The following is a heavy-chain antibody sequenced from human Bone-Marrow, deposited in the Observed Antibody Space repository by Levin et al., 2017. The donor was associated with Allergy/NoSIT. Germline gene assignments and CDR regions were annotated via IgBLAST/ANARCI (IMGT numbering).Heavy chain of an antibody. CDR1: GFTFSYYW. Sequence: AGGSLRLSCAASGFTFSYYWMSWVRQAPGKGLEWVANINQDESESHYVDSVKGRFTISRDNAKNSLYLQMNRLRDEDTAIYYCARDGTGSYYAYWGQGTLV. CDR3: ARDGTGSYYAY. CDR2: INQDESES. V-gene: IGHV3-7*04. J-gene: IGHJ4*02. D-gene: IGHD3-10*01.